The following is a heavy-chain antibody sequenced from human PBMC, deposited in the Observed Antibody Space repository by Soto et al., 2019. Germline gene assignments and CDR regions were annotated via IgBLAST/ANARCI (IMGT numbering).Heavy chain of an antibody. CDR1: GYTFTNYG. Sequence: QVQLVQSGGEVKKPGASVKVSCKASGYTFTNYGISWVRQAPGQGLARMGWINVYNGNTKYAQKVQGRVTMTTDTSTSTASMELRSLRSDGTSVYYCARGVGSGSYYNQYDWFDPWGQGTLVTVSS. J-gene: IGHJ5*02. CDR2: INVYNGNT. D-gene: IGHD3-10*01. V-gene: IGHV1-18*01. CDR3: ARGVGSGSYYNQYDWFDP.